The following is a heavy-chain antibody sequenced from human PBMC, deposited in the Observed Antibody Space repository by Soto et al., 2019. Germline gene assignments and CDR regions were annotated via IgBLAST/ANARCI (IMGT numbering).Heavy chain of an antibody. CDR3: ARDGVGPHGMDV. V-gene: IGHV4-59*12. D-gene: IGHD2-8*01. Sequence: SETLSLTCTCSGGSISDFYWSLVRQPPGKGLEWIGYIYYSGSPNYNPPLNRRVTIAVDTSKNQFSLKLNSVTAADTAVYYCARDGVGPHGMDVWGQGTTVTVSS. CDR2: IYYSGSP. CDR1: GGSISDFY. J-gene: IGHJ6*02.